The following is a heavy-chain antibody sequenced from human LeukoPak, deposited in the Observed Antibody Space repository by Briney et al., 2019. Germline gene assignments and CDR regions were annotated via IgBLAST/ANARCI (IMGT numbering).Heavy chain of an antibody. J-gene: IGHJ4*02. Sequence: GGSLRLSCAASGFTFDDYAMHWVRQAPGKGLEWVSLISGDGGSTHYADSVKGRFTISRDNSKNSLYLQMNSLRTEDTALYYCAVGLMVIDYWGQGTLVTVSS. V-gene: IGHV3-43*02. D-gene: IGHD3-10*01. CDR1: GFTFDDYA. CDR2: ISGDGGST. CDR3: AVGLMVIDY.